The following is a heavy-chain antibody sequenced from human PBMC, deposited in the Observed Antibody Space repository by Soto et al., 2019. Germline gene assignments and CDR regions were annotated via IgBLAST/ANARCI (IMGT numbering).Heavy chain of an antibody. D-gene: IGHD5-12*01. V-gene: IGHV1-69*13. CDR1: GGTFSSYA. Sequence: GASVKVSCKASGGTFSSYAISWVRQAPGQGLEWMGGIIPIFGTANYAQKFQGRVTITADESTSTAYMELSSLRSEDTAVYYCARYSGYDNQANWFDPWGQGTLVTVSS. CDR2: IIPIFGTA. CDR3: ARYSGYDNQANWFDP. J-gene: IGHJ5*02.